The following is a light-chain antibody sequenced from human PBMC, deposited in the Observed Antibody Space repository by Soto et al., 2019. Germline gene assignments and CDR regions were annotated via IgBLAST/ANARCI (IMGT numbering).Light chain of an antibody. V-gene: IGLV2-11*01. Sequence: QSALTQPRSVSGSPGQSVTISCTGTSSDVAYYNYVSWYQQHPGTAPKLMIYDVTTRPSGVPDRFSGSKSGNTASLTISGLQAEDEADHYCCSYAGSYTIYVFGTGTKLTVL. CDR1: SSDVAYYNY. CDR2: DVT. CDR3: CSYAGSYTIYV. J-gene: IGLJ1*01.